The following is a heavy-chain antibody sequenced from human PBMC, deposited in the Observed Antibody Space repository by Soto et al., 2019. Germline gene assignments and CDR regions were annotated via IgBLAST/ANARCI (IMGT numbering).Heavy chain of an antibody. V-gene: IGHV4-59*08. CDR1: GGSISSYY. CDR3: ARLWFGEPVDY. D-gene: IGHD3-10*01. Sequence: QVQLQESGPGLVKPSETLSLTCTVSGGSISSYYWSWIRQPPGKGLEWIGYIYYSGSPNYTPPLKSRVTISVATSKNQFSLKVSSVTAADTAVYYCARLWFGEPVDYWGQGTLVTVSS. CDR2: IYYSGSP. J-gene: IGHJ4*02.